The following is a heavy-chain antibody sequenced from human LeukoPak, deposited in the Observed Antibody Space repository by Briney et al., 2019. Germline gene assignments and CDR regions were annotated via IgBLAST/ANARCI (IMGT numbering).Heavy chain of an antibody. D-gene: IGHD3-10*01. J-gene: IGHJ4*02. CDR2: ISYDGSNK. CDR1: GFTFSSYA. Sequence: GGSPRLSCAASGFTFSSYAMHWVRQAPGKGLEWVAVISYDGSNKYYADSVKGRFTISRDNSKNTLYLQMNSLRAEDTAVYYCARSRAGVWYFDYWGQGTLVTVSS. CDR3: ARSRAGVWYFDY. V-gene: IGHV3-30*04.